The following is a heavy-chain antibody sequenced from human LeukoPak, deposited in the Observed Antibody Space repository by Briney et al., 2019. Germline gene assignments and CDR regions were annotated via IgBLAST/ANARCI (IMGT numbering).Heavy chain of an antibody. Sequence: SETLSLTCTVSGGSISSYYWSWIRQPPGKGLEWIGYIYYSGSTNYNPSLKSRVTISVDTSKNQFSLKLSSVTAADTAVYYCASHYYRSGYCYGDEAFDIWGEGAMVAVSS. CDR2: IYYSGST. CDR3: ASHYYRSGYCYGDEAFDI. D-gene: IGHD3-22*01. J-gene: IGHJ3*02. CDR1: GGSISSYY. V-gene: IGHV4-59*08.